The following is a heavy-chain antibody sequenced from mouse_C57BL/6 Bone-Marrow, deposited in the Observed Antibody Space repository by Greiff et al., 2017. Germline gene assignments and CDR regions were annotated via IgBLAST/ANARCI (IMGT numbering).Heavy chain of an antibody. J-gene: IGHJ3*01. CDR2: INPGSGGT. CDR3: ARAKDWNAWCAY. Sequence: VQLQESGAELVRPGTSVKVSCKASGYAFTDYMIEWVKQRPGQGLEWIGVINPGSGGTNYNEKFKGKATLTADKSSSTAYMQLSSLTSEDSAVYSCARAKDWNAWCAYGDRGKVVTVTA. V-gene: IGHV1-54*01. CDR1: GYAFTDYM.